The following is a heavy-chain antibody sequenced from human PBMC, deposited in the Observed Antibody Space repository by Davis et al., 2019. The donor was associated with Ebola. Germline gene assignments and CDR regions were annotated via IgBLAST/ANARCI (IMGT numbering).Heavy chain of an antibody. V-gene: IGHV4-59*08. CDR2: ISSSGST. CDR1: GGSISRNY. D-gene: IGHD2-15*01. J-gene: IGHJ4*02. Sequence: SETLSLTCTVSGGSISRNYWSWIRQPPGKGLEWIGYISSSGSTNYSPSLKSRVTIAVDTSKKKVSLKLSSVTAADTAVYYCARREEGREYCSGGTCYPIGAFDYWGQGTLVTVSS. CDR3: ARREEGREYCSGGTCYPIGAFDY.